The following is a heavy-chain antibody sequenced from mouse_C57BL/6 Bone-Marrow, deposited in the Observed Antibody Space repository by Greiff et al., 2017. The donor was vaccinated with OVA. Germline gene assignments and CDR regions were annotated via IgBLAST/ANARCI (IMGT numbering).Heavy chain of an antibody. CDR1: AIDFSRYW. V-gene: IGHV4-1*01. J-gene: IGHJ3*01. Sequence: PAPAIDFSRYWMSWVRRDPGKGLEWIGEINPDSSTINYAPSLKDKFIISRDNAKNTLYLQMSKVRSEDTALYYCACYYYGSSPFAYWGQGTLVTVSA. D-gene: IGHD1-1*01. CDR3: ACYYYGSSPFAY. CDR2: INPDSSTI.